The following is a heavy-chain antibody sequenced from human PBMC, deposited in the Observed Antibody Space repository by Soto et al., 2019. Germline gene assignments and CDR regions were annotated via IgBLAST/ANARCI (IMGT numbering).Heavy chain of an antibody. J-gene: IGHJ6*02. CDR1: GYTFTGCY. V-gene: IGHV1-2*04. D-gene: IGHD6-13*01. Sequence: GASVKVTCKASGYTFTGCYMRWVRQAPGQGLEWMGWINPNSGGTNYAQKFQGWVTMTRDTSISTAYMELSRPRSDDTAVYYCARDLRMYSSPTPHTFRMDVWGQGTTVTVSS. CDR2: INPNSGGT. CDR3: ARDLRMYSSPTPHTFRMDV.